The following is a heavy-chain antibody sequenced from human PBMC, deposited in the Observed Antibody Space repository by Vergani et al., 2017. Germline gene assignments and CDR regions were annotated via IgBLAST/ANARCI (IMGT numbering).Heavy chain of an antibody. J-gene: IGHJ3*01. CDR2: VSFRGDT. CDR3: TRLSETPMVINGFDV. V-gene: IGHV4-59*02. Sequence: QAQLQESGPGLVKPSETLSLTCTVSGASVNSYYWSWIRQPPGKGLEWMGYVSFRGDTLYDPSVKGRMTISLNTSSNQFSLYLTSVTAADTAVYYCTRLSETPMVINGFDVWGQGTMVTVSS. D-gene: IGHD5-18*01. CDR1: GASVNSYY.